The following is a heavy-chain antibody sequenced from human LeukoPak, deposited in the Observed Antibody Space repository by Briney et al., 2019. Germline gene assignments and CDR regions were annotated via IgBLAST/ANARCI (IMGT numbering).Heavy chain of an antibody. V-gene: IGHV4-59*01. Sequence: PSETLSLTCAVSGGSISSSYWSWIRQPPGKGLEWIGYIYYSGSTNYNPSLKSRVTISVDTSKNQFSLKLSSVSAADMAVYYCARVPYDSSGYPYFDYWGQGTLVTVSS. CDR1: GGSISSSY. CDR3: ARVPYDSSGYPYFDY. CDR2: IYYSGST. J-gene: IGHJ4*02. D-gene: IGHD3-22*01.